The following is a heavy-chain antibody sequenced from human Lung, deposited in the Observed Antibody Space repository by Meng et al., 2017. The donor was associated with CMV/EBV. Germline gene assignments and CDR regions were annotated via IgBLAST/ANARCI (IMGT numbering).Heavy chain of an antibody. CDR2: INHSGTT. CDR1: GGSFSGYC. V-gene: IGHV4-34*01. J-gene: IGHJ4*02. D-gene: IGHD3-3*01. CDR3: ARCFRGGGTQRRFGVFRSSYFFDY. Sequence: GSLRLXXAVYGGSFSGYCWSWIRQPPGKGLEWIGEINHSGTTNYNPSLGSRVTISADTSKNQFSLKLSSVTAADTAVYYCARCFRGGGTQRRFGVFRSSYFFDYWGLGXLVTVSS.